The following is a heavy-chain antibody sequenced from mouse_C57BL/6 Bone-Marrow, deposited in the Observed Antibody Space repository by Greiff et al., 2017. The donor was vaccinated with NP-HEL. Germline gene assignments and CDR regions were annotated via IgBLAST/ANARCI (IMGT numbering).Heavy chain of an antibody. J-gene: IGHJ3*01. CDR2: INPSTGGT. Sequence: VQLQQSGPELVKPGASVKISCKASGYSFTGYYMNWVKQSPEKSLEWIGEINPSTGGTTYNQKFKAKATLTVDKSSSTAYMQLKSLTSEDSAFYYCARDGYYPAWFAYWGQGTLVTVSA. V-gene: IGHV1-42*01. CDR3: ARDGYYPAWFAY. CDR1: GYSFTGYY. D-gene: IGHD2-3*01.